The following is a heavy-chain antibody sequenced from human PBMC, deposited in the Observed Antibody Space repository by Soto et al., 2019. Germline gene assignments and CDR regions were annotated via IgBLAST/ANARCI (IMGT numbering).Heavy chain of an antibody. D-gene: IGHD2-2*01. Sequence: SETLSLTCAVYGGSFSGYYWSWIRQPPGKGLEWIGEINHSGSTNYNPSLKSRVTISVDTSKNQFSLKLSSVTAADTAVYYCARGSPIIVVVPAARGGFDYWGQGTLVTVSS. CDR3: ARGSPIIVVVPAARGGFDY. J-gene: IGHJ4*02. V-gene: IGHV4-34*01. CDR1: GGSFSGYY. CDR2: INHSGST.